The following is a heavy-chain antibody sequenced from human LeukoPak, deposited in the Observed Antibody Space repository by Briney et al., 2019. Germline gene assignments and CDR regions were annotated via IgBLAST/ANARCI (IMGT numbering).Heavy chain of an antibody. CDR2: IIPILGIA. V-gene: IGHV1-69*04. CDR3: AIVEMATITGYYYYMDV. Sequence: SVKVSCKASGGTFSSYAISWVRQAPGQGLEWMGRIIPILGIANYAQKFQGRVTITTDESTSTAYMELSSLRSEDTAVYYCAIVEMATITGYYYYMDVWGKGTTVTVSS. D-gene: IGHD5-24*01. CDR1: GGTFSSYA. J-gene: IGHJ6*03.